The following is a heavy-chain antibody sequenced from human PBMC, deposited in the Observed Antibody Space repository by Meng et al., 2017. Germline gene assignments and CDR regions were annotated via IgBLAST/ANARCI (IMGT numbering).Heavy chain of an antibody. J-gene: IGHJ3*02. CDR1: GFTVSSNY. D-gene: IGHD2-2*01. Sequence: GESLKISCAASGFTVSSNYMSWVRQAPGKGLEWVSVIYSGGSTYYADSVKGRFTISRDNSKNTLYLQMNSLRAEDTAVYYCAKELHIVVVPAAIVNDAFDIWGQGTMVNVSS. V-gene: IGHV3-53*01. CDR3: AKELHIVVVPAAIVNDAFDI. CDR2: IYSGGST.